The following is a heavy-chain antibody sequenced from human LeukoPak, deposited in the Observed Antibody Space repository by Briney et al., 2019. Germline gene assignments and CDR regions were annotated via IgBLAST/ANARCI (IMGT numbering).Heavy chain of an antibody. V-gene: IGHV3-66*02. CDR2: IYSGGST. CDR3: AREYCGSTSCSVDY. D-gene: IGHD2-2*01. Sequence: GGSLRLSCAASGFTVSSNYMSWVRQAPGKGLEWVSVIYSGGSTYYADSVKGRFTISRDNSKNTLYLQMNSLRAEDTAVYYCAREYCGSTSCSVDYWGQGTLVTVSS. CDR1: GFTVSSNY. J-gene: IGHJ4*02.